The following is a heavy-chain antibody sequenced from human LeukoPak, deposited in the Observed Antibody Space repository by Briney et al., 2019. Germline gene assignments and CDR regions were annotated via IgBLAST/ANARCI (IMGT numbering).Heavy chain of an antibody. Sequence: ASVKVSCKASGYTFTSYYMHWVRQAPGQGLEWMGIINPSGGSTSYAQKFQGRVTMTRDTSTSTDYMELSRLRAEDTAVYYCARGRQLSIVVASFDYWGQGTLVTVSS. J-gene: IGHJ4*02. D-gene: IGHD3-22*01. V-gene: IGHV1-46*01. CDR3: ARGRQLSIVVASFDY. CDR2: INPSGGST. CDR1: GYTFTSYY.